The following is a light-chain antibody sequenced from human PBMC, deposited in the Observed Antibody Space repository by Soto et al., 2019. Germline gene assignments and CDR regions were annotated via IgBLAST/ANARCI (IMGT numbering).Light chain of an antibody. V-gene: IGKV1-5*03. CDR2: KAS. CDR1: QSISSW. Sequence: DIQMTPSPSTLSASVGDRVTITCRASQSISSWLAWYQQKPGRAPKLLIFKASSLESGVPSRFSGSGFGTEFTLTISSLQPDDFAAYYCQQYNSYSPSTFGQGTKVDI. J-gene: IGKJ1*01. CDR3: QQYNSYSPST.